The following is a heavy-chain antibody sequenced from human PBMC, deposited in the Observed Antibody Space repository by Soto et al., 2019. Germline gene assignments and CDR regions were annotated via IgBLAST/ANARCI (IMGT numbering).Heavy chain of an antibody. V-gene: IGHV4-34*01. Sequence: QVQLQQWGAGLLKPSETLSLTCDVYGGSFSGYYWSWIRQPPGKGLEWIGEINHSGSTNYNPSLKSRVTISVDPSKNQFSLKLSSVTAADTAVYYCARGGWLRSGYYHPFGYWGQGTLVTVSS. D-gene: IGHD3-22*01. CDR1: GGSFSGYY. J-gene: IGHJ4*02. CDR2: INHSGST. CDR3: ARGGWLRSGYYHPFGY.